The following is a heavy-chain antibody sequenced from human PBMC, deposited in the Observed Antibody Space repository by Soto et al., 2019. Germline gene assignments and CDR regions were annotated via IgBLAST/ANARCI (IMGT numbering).Heavy chain of an antibody. Sequence: GGSLRLSCAASGFTFSNYSMTWVRQAPGKGLEWVSAISSSSDYIYYADSVRGRFTISRDNAKNSLYLQMNSLGAEDTAVYYWASSPGRDGYNRFDYWGRGTLVTVSS. V-gene: IGHV3-21*01. CDR2: ISSSSDYI. J-gene: IGHJ4*02. CDR3: ASSPGRDGYNRFDY. CDR1: GFTFSNYS. D-gene: IGHD2-21*01.